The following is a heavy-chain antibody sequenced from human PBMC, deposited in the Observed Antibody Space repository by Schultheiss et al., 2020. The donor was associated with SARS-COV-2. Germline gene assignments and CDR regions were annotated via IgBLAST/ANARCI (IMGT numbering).Heavy chain of an antibody. J-gene: IGHJ4*02. D-gene: IGHD5-24*01. Sequence: GGSLRLSCKGSGYIFGNYWIGWVRQRPGKGLEWMGLIYPSDSETRYSPSFEGQVTISADKSINTAYLQWSSLKASDTGIYYCARHNGGWLQWAGLFDNWGQGTLVTVSS. CDR3: ARHNGGWLQWAGLFDN. CDR1: GYIFGNYW. V-gene: IGHV5-51*01. CDR2: IYPSDSET.